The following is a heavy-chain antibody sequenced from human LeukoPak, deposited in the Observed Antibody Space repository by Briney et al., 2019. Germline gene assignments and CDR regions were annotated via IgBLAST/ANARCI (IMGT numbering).Heavy chain of an antibody. J-gene: IGHJ4*02. CDR1: GFTFSSYE. CDR3: ARVNGDILTGYSFDY. CDR2: INSDGSST. Sequence: GGSLRLSCAASGFTFSSYEMNWVRQAPGKGLVWVSRINSDGSSTSYADSVKGRFTISRDNAKNTLYLQMNSLRAEDTAVYYCARVNGDILTGYSFDYWDQGTLVTVSS. V-gene: IGHV3-74*01. D-gene: IGHD3-9*01.